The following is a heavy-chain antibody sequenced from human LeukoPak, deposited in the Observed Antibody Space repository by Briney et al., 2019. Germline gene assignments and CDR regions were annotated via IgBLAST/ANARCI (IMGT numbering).Heavy chain of an antibody. D-gene: IGHD4-11*01. Sequence: SETLSLTCTVSGSSIGSSSYYWGWIRQPPGKGLEWIGSIYYSGSTYYNPSLKSRVTISVDTSKNQFSLKLSSVTAADTAVYYCASSPFAHDYSNYVFDYWGQGTLVTVSS. CDR1: GSSIGSSSYY. V-gene: IGHV4-39*07. CDR2: IYYSGST. J-gene: IGHJ4*02. CDR3: ASSPFAHDYSNYVFDY.